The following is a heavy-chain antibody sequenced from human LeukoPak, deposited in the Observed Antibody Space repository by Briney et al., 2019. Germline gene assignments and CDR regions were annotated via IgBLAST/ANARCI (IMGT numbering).Heavy chain of an antibody. V-gene: IGHV4-34*01. D-gene: IGHD3-3*01. J-gene: IGHJ4*02. CDR2: INHSGSP. Sequence: SETLSLTCAVYGGSFSGYYRNWIRQPPGKGLEWIGEINHSGSPHYNPSLKSRVIMSVDTSKTQSSLQLTSVTAADTAVYYCARDPDFWSGYYNFDYWGQGTLVTVSS. CDR1: GGSFSGYY. CDR3: ARDPDFWSGYYNFDY.